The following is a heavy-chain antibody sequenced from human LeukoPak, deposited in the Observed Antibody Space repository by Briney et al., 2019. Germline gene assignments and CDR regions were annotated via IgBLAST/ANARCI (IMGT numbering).Heavy chain of an antibody. Sequence: SETLSLTCTVSGGTISSGGYYWSWLRQHLGKGLEWIGYINYSGSTYCTPSLKSRVTISVDTSKNQFSLKLSSVTAADTAVYYCARDMMAATGSDYYGMDVWGQGTTVTVSS. V-gene: IGHV4-31*03. CDR1: GGTISSGGYY. CDR3: ARDMMAATGSDYYGMDV. CDR2: INYSGST. J-gene: IGHJ6*02. D-gene: IGHD6-13*01.